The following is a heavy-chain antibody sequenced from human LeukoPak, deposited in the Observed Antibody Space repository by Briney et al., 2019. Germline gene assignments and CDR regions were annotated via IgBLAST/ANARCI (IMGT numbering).Heavy chain of an antibody. V-gene: IGHV3-23*01. Sequence: PGGSLRLSCAASGFTFSSHAVYWVRQAPGKGLEWVSGISGSGGDTYYADSVKGRFTISRDNPKNMVYLQMNSLSTEDTAVYYCAKTTTGYSSGRYPGWPVDYWGQGTLVTVSS. D-gene: IGHD6-19*01. CDR1: GFTFSSHA. J-gene: IGHJ4*02. CDR2: ISGSGGDT. CDR3: AKTTTGYSSGRYPGWPVDY.